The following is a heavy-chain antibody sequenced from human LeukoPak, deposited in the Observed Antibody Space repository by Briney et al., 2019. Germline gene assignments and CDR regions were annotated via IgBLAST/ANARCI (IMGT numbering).Heavy chain of an antibody. Sequence: PGGSLRLSCAVSGFSFSAHYMSWVRQAPGKGLECVSFLYTGGDTSYADSVRGRFSISRDNSKNTVYLQMNGLRAEDTAVYYCARGPGSRGIFDYWGQGTLLTVSS. CDR1: GFSFSAHY. J-gene: IGHJ4*02. CDR3: ARGPGSRGIFDY. CDR2: LYTGGDT. V-gene: IGHV3-53*01. D-gene: IGHD3-10*01.